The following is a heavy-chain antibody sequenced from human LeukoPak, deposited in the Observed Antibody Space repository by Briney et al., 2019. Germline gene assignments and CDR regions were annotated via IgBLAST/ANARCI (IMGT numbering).Heavy chain of an antibody. CDR1: GGSISSYY. V-gene: IGHV4-59*01. J-gene: IGHJ4*02. CDR3: ARDFPPSNY. CDR2: IYYSGGT. Sequence: SETLSLTCTVSGGSISSYYWSWIRQPPGKGLEWIGYIYYSGGTNYNPSLKSRVTISVDTSKNQFSLKLSSVTAADTAVYYCARDFPPSNYWGQGTLVTVSS.